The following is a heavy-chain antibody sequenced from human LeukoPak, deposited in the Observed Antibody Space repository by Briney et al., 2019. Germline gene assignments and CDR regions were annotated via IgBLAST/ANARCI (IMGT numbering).Heavy chain of an antibody. CDR3: ARYCSGGSCRYYYYGMDV. J-gene: IGHJ6*02. D-gene: IGHD2-15*01. CDR1: GFTFTSYA. Sequence: KSGGSLGLSCASSGFTFTSYAVSWVRQAPGKGLEWVSSISSSSSYIYYADSVKGRFTISRDNAKNSLYLQMNSLRAEDTAVYYCARYCSGGSCRYYYYGMDVWGQGTTVTVSS. V-gene: IGHV3-21*01. CDR2: ISSSSSYI.